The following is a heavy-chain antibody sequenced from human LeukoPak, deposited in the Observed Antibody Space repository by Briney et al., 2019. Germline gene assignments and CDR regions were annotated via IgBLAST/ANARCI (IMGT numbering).Heavy chain of an antibody. Sequence: PSQTLSLTCTVSGASVSSGDYYWSWIRQPPGKGLECIGHIYYGGSTYYNPSLKSRVTISVDTSKNQFSLKLSSVTAADTAVYYCARGRGVPYYYDSSGYYPADYWGQGTLVTVSS. J-gene: IGHJ4*02. D-gene: IGHD3-22*01. CDR1: GASVSSGDYY. CDR3: ARGRGVPYYYDSSGYYPADY. CDR2: IYYGGST. V-gene: IGHV4-30-4*01.